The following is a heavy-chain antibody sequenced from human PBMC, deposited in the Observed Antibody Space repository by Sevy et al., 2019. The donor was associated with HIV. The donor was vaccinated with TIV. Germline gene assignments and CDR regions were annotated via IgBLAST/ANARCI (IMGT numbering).Heavy chain of an antibody. Sequence: GGSLRLSCAASGFTFSSYSMNWVRQAPGKGLEWVSYISSSSSTIYYADSVKGRFTISRDNAKNSLYLQMNSLRAEDTAVYCCARDSSVWGYGMDVWGQGTTVTVSS. D-gene: IGHD3-16*01. CDR1: GFTFSSYS. CDR2: ISSSSSTI. J-gene: IGHJ6*02. CDR3: ARDSSVWGYGMDV. V-gene: IGHV3-48*01.